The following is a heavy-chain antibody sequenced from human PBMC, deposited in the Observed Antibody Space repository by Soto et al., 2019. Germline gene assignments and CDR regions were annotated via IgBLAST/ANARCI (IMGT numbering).Heavy chain of an antibody. D-gene: IGHD4-17*01. Sequence: EVQMLESGGGLVQPGVSLRLSCAASGFTFSSYALTWVRQAPGKGLEWVSSITGSGDYTRYTDSVKGRFTITRDNAKTTLFLQMKSLRADDTAIYYCGKDPNGDYFGAFDFWGQGTMVTVSS. CDR3: GKDPNGDYFGAFDF. J-gene: IGHJ3*01. CDR2: ITGSGDYT. V-gene: IGHV3-23*01. CDR1: GFTFSSYA.